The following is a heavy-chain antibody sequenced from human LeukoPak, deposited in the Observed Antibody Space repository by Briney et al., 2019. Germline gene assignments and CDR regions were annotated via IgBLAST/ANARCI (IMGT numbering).Heavy chain of an antibody. CDR3: ARYCSSTSCYHGMDV. Sequence: YWSWIXXPPGKGLEWIGEINHSGSTNYNPSLKSRVTISVDTSKNQFSLKLSSVTAADTAVYYCARYCSSTSCYHGMDVWGQGTTVTVSS. CDR1: Y. D-gene: IGHD2-2*01. J-gene: IGHJ6*02. V-gene: IGHV4-34*01. CDR2: INHSGST.